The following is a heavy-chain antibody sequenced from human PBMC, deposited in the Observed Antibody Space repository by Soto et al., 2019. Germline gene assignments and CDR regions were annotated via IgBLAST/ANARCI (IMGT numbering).Heavy chain of an antibody. V-gene: IGHV4-39*01. Sequence: QLQLQESGPGLMKPSETLSLTCNVSGGSISSSSYYWGWIRQPPGKGLEWIASIYYSGHTYYNPSLKSRVTISVDTSKNQFSLKLSSVTAADTAVYYCAMSLWFGNTPNWFDPWGQGTLVTVSS. D-gene: IGHD3-10*01. J-gene: IGHJ5*02. CDR2: IYYSGHT. CDR1: GGSISSSSYY. CDR3: AMSLWFGNTPNWFDP.